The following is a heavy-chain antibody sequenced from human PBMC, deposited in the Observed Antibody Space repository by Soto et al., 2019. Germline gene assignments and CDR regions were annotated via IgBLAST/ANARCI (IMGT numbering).Heavy chain of an antibody. CDR2: IYYTGST. D-gene: IGHD6-13*01. CDR1: GGSISSGGYY. V-gene: IGHV4-31*03. Sequence: QVQLQESGPGLVKPSQTLSLTCTVSGGSISSGGYYWSWIRQHPGKGLEWIGYIYYTGSTYYNPSLKSRVTISVDTSKNQFSLKLSSVTAADTAVYYCARDQAAAGRGDAFDIWGQGTMVTVSS. J-gene: IGHJ3*02. CDR3: ARDQAAAGRGDAFDI.